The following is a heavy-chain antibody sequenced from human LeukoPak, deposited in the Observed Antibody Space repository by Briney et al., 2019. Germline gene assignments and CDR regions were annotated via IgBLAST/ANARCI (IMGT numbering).Heavy chain of an antibody. CDR2: ISSIGSTI. Sequence: GGSLRLSCAASGFTLSSYEMNWVRQAPGKGLERGLYISSIGSTIYYADPVKVRFPISRDNARTSLYLQIDRLRAEDTPFFYCAELGIPMIGGVWGKGTTVTISS. CDR1: GFTLSSYE. CDR3: AELGIPMIGGV. V-gene: IGHV3-48*03. J-gene: IGHJ6*04. D-gene: IGHD3-10*02.